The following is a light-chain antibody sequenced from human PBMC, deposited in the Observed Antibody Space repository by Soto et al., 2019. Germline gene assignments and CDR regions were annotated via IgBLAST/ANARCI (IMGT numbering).Light chain of an antibody. CDR3: QQSYSTLWT. CDR1: QSVDSY. Sequence: IVLTQSPVTLSLSPGERATLSCRASQSVDSYLAWYQQKPGQAPRLLIYGASSRATGIPVRFSGSGSGTEFTLTISRLEPEDFATYYCQQSYSTLWTFGQGTKVDIK. J-gene: IGKJ1*01. V-gene: IGKV3-11*01. CDR2: GAS.